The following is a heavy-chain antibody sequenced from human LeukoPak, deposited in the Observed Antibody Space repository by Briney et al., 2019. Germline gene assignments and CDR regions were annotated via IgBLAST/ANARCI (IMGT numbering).Heavy chain of an antibody. Sequence: GGSLRLSCAASGFTFISYYMHWVRQAPGKGLEWVAVISYDGSDTFYEDSVKGRFTISRDNSKNTLYLEMNSLRADDTAVYYCTKDKGYSYGPGFNPWGKGPLVTASS. CDR1: GFTFISYY. D-gene: IGHD5-18*01. CDR3: TKDKGYSYGPGFNP. V-gene: IGHV3-30*18. J-gene: IGHJ5*02. CDR2: ISYDGSDT.